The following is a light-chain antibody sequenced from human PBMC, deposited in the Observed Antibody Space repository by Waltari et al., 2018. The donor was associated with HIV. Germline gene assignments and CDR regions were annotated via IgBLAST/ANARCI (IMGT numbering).Light chain of an antibody. CDR3: AAWDDSLTGPV. Sequence: QAGLTPPPSAAGTPAQTVTSPRSGSTSTIGTNTVNWYQRVPGTAPKPLSYSNNQRHAGVPDRFAGSESGTSASLVISGLQSEDEADYYCAAWDDSLTGPVFGGGTKVTVL. CDR2: SNN. CDR1: TSTIGTNT. J-gene: IGLJ3*02. V-gene: IGLV1-44*01.